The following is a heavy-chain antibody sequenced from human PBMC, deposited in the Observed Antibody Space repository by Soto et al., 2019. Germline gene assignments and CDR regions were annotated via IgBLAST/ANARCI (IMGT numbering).Heavy chain of an antibody. CDR1: GFTFSSYA. V-gene: IGHV3-30-3*01. D-gene: IGHD3-22*01. Sequence: PGGSLRLSCAASGFTFSSYAMHWVRQAPGKGLEWVAVISYDGSNKYYADSVKGRFTISRDNSKNTLYLQMNSLRAEDTAVYYCARDDIRDYYDSSGYQNYYYYGMDVWGQGTTVTVSS. J-gene: IGHJ6*02. CDR3: ARDDIRDYYDSSGYQNYYYYGMDV. CDR2: ISYDGSNK.